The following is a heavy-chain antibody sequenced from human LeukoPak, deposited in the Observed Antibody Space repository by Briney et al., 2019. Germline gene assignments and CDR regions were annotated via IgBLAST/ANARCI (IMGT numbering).Heavy chain of an antibody. CDR2: INPNSGGT. J-gene: IGHJ6*03. CDR3: ALSSGYYQYYYYYYMDV. V-gene: IGHV1-2*02. CDR1: GYTFTGYY. Sequence: ASXXXSCKASGYTFTGYYMHWVRRAPGQGLEWMGWINPNSGGTNYAQKFQGRVTITRDTSISTAYTELSRLRSDDTAVYYCALSSGYYQYYYYYYMDVWGKGTTVTVSS. D-gene: IGHD3-22*01.